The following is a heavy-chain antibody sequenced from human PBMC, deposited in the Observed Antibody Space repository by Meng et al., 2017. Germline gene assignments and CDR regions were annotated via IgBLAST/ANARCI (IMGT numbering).Heavy chain of an antibody. J-gene: IGHJ4*02. Sequence: QVQLQGPGPGLVRPSETLSLTCTVSGGSVGSGNYYWSWIRQPPGKGLEWIGYIVYSGSTTYNPSLKTRVTISVDTSKNQFSLKLTSVTAADTAVYFCARESHSSGWTYWGQGTLVTVSS. D-gene: IGHD6-19*01. CDR1: GGSVGSGNYY. CDR3: ARESHSSGWTY. CDR2: IVYSGST. V-gene: IGHV4-61*01.